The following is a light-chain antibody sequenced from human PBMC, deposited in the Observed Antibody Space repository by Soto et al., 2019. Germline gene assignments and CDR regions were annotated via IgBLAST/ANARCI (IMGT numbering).Light chain of an antibody. J-gene: IGKJ3*01. CDR2: KAS. CDR1: QSISSW. CDR3: QQYNRGVFT. V-gene: IGKV1-5*03. Sequence: DIQMTQSPSTLSASVGDRVTITCRASQSISSWLAWYQQKPGKAPKLLIYKASSLESGVPSRFSGSGSGTEFTLTISSLQPDDFATYYCQQYNRGVFTFGPGTKVDIK.